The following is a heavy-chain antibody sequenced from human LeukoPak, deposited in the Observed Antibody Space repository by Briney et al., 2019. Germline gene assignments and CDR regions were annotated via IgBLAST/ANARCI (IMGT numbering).Heavy chain of an antibody. CDR2: ISSSSSYI. CDR1: GFPFRSHW. J-gene: IGHJ3*02. V-gene: IGHV3-21*01. CDR3: ARDYVGTRGGRAFDI. D-gene: IGHD3-10*01. Sequence: PGGSLRLSCAASGFPFRSHWMHWVRQAPGKGLEWVSSISSSSSYIYYADSVKGRFTISRDNAKNSLYLQMNSLRAEDTAVYYCARDYVGTRGGRAFDIWGQGTMVTVSS.